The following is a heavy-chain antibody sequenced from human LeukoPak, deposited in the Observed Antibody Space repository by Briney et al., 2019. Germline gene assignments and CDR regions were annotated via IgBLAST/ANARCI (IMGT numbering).Heavy chain of an antibody. J-gene: IGHJ4*02. CDR3: AKDMAREQYYYDSSGYSY. D-gene: IGHD3-22*01. CDR2: ISYGGSNK. CDR1: GFTFSSYG. V-gene: IGHV3-30*18. Sequence: GGSLRLSCAASGFTFSSYGMHWVRQAPGKGLEWVAVISYGGSNKYYADSVKGRFTISRDNSKNTLYLQMNSLRAEDTAVYYCAKDMAREQYYYDSSGYSYWGQGTLVTVSS.